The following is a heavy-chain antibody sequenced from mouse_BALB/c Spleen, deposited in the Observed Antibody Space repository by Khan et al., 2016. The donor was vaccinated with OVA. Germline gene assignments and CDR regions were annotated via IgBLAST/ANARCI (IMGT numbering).Heavy chain of an antibody. J-gene: IGHJ2*03. CDR1: GFSFSSYS. V-gene: IGHV5-6-4*01. CDR2: ISSGCGYT. Sequence: EVQLVESGGGLVRPGGSLKLSCAASGFSFSSYSMSWVRQTPEKRLEWVATISSGCGYTYYPDSVKGRFTISSDNAKNTLYLQMSSLKSEDTAMDYCTRHGGYEGSSACFDYWGQGTSLTVSA. D-gene: IGHD2-2*01. CDR3: TRHGGYEGSSACFDY.